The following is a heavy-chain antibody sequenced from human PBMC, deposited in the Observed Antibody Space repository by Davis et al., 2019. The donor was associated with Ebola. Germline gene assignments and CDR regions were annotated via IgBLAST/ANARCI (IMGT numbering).Heavy chain of an antibody. D-gene: IGHD5-18*01. CDR2: IYYSGST. CDR3: ARAGAARSYSYGYYFDY. V-gene: IGHV4-59*01. Sequence: PSETLSLTCTVSGGSISSYYWSWIRQPPGKGLEWIGYIYYSGSTNYNPSLKSRVTISVDTSKNQFSLKLSSVTAADTAVYYCARAGAARSYSYGYYFDYWGQGTLVTVSS. CDR1: GGSISSYY. J-gene: IGHJ4*02.